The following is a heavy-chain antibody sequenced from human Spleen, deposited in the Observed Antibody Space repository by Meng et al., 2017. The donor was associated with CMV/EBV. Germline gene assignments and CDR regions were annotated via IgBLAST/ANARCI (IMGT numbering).Heavy chain of an antibody. Sequence: SGFTFTHAWMSWVRQAPGKGLEWVGRVKSKPDGVTTDYAAPVKGRFTISRDDSKNTLYLQMTSLKTEDTAVYYCITDLEETPTVTDSWGQGTLVTVSS. V-gene: IGHV3-15*07. CDR1: GFTFTHAW. CDR2: VKSKPDGVTT. CDR3: ITDLEETPTVTDS. D-gene: IGHD5-24*01. J-gene: IGHJ4*02.